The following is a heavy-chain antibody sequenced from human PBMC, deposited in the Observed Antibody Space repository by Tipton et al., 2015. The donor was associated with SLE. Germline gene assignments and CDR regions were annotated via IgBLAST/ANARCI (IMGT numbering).Heavy chain of an antibody. CDR3: LDV. V-gene: IGHV4-34*01. CDR1: GGSFSGYY. Sequence: TLSLTCAVHGGSFSGYYWNWIRQTPGKGLEWIGEIHHSGSTNCNPSLKSRVTMSVDTAVYYCARGRHIVVVIPGGRDYGLDVWGQGTTVTVSS. CDR2: IHHSGST. J-gene: IGHJ6*02. D-gene: IGHD2-21*01.